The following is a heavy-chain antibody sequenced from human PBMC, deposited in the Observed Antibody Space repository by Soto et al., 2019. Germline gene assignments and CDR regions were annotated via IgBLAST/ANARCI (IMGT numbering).Heavy chain of an antibody. CDR2: INPNSGGT. D-gene: IGHD5-18*01. J-gene: IGHJ4*02. CDR1: GYTFTGYY. V-gene: IGHV1-2*04. Sequence: EASVKVSCKASGYTFTGYYMHWVRQAPGQGLEWMGWINPNSGGTNYAQKFQGWVTMTRDTSISTAYMELSRLRSDDTAVYYCARVLGNTAMVTGLGYWGQGTLVTVSS. CDR3: ARVLGNTAMVTGLGY.